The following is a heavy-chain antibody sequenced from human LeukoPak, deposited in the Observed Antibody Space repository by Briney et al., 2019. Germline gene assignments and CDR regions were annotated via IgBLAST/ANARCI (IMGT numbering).Heavy chain of an antibody. V-gene: IGHV3-66*01. CDR3: AREGVEMATMR. J-gene: IGHJ4*02. D-gene: IGHD5-24*01. Sequence: GGPLRLSCEASGFTFHNHDMSWVRQAPGKGLEWVSVIYSGGSTYYADSVKGRFTISRDNSKNTLCPQMNSLRAEDTAVYYCAREGVEMATMRWGQGTLVTVSS. CDR1: GFTFHNHD. CDR2: IYSGGST.